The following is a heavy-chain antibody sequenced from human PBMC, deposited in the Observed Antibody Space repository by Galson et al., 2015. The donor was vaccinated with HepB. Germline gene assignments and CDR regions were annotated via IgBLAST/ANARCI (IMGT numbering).Heavy chain of an antibody. CDR1: GYPFTNYA. V-gene: IGHV7-4-1*02. CDR2: INTNTGSP. CDR3: ARVDRRFPRATFSYFYYYGLDV. D-gene: IGHD2-15*01. Sequence: SVKVSYKASGYPFTNYAIHWVRQAPGQGLEWMGWINTNTGSPTYGQAFARRFVFSLDTSASTTYLQINSLRAEDAALYFCARVDRRFPRATFSYFYYYGLDVWGQGTTVTVSS. J-gene: IGHJ6*02.